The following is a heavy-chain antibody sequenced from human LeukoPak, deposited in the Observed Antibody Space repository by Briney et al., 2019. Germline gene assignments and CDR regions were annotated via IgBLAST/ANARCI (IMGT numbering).Heavy chain of an antibody. CDR3: ARVPTVTFFDY. Sequence: SETLSLTCAVYGGSFSGYYWSWIRQPPGKGLEWIGEINHSGSTNYNPSLKSRVTISVDTSKNQFSLKLSSVIAADTAVYYCARVPTVTFFDYWGQGTLVTVSS. CDR2: INHSGST. V-gene: IGHV4-34*01. J-gene: IGHJ4*02. CDR1: GGSFSGYY. D-gene: IGHD4-17*01.